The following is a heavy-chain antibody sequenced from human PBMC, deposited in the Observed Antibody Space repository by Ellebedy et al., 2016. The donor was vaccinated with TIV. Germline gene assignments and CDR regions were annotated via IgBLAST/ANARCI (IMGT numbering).Heavy chain of an antibody. CDR2: INGDGSAI. J-gene: IGHJ6*02. Sequence: GGSLRLXXAASGLTFSGDWMTWVRQAPGKGLEWVANINGDGSAIQYADSVEGRFTISRDNAKNSLHLQMNSLRAEDTALYYCARNLGSYYDFWSGSYVWGQGTTVTVSS. CDR3: ARNLGSYYDFWSGSYV. D-gene: IGHD3-3*01. V-gene: IGHV3-7*03. CDR1: GLTFSGDW.